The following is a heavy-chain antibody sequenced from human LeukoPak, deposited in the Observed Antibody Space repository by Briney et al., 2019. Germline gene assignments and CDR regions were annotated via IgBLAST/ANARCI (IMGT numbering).Heavy chain of an antibody. Sequence: HPGGSLRLSCAASGFTFSSYAMHWVRQAPGKGLEWVAVISYDGSNKYYADSVKGRFTISRDNAKNSLYLQMNSLRAEDTAVYYCARGRAARGYYGMDVWGQGTTVTVSS. D-gene: IGHD6-13*01. CDR1: GFTFSSYA. V-gene: IGHV3-30-3*01. J-gene: IGHJ6*02. CDR2: ISYDGSNK. CDR3: ARGRAARGYYGMDV.